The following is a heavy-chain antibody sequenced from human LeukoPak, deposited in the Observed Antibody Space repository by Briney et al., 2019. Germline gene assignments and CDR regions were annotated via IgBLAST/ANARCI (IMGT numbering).Heavy chain of an antibody. Sequence: PGGSLRLSCAASGFTFSNYWMSWVRQTPGEGLEYLANINQVGSQTYYMDSVKGRFTISRDNAKNSLYLQMNSLRVEDTAVYYCATNSGKRFDYWGQGTLVTVSS. J-gene: IGHJ4*02. V-gene: IGHV3-7*01. CDR2: INQVGSQT. D-gene: IGHD1-1*01. CDR3: ATNSGKRFDY. CDR1: GFTFSNYW.